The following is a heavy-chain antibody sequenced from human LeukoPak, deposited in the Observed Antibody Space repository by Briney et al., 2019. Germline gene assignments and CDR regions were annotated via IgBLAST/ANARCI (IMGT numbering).Heavy chain of an antibody. J-gene: IGHJ4*02. CDR3: ARASYGSSWFYYFDY. CDR2: INDSGGNT. Sequence: GGSLRLSCAASGFTFSSYTMGWVRQAPGKGLEWVSEINDSGGNTYYARSVKGRFTISRDNSKNTVYLQMNSLRAEDTAVYYCARASYGSSWFYYFDYWGQGTLVTVSS. V-gene: IGHV3-23*01. CDR1: GFTFSSYT. D-gene: IGHD6-13*01.